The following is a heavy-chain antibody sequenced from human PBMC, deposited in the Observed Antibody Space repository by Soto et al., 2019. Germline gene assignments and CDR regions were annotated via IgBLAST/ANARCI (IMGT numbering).Heavy chain of an antibody. CDR3: ARRPSSGYAYYFDY. V-gene: IGHV1-69*06. D-gene: IGHD3-22*01. J-gene: IGHJ4*02. CDR1: GGTFSSYA. Sequence: ASVKVSCKASGGTFSSYAISWVRQAPGQGLEWMGGIIPIFGTANYAQKFQGRVTITADKSTSTAYMELSSLTSVTATDTAVYYCARRPSSGYAYYFDYWGQGILVTVSS. CDR2: IIPIFGTA.